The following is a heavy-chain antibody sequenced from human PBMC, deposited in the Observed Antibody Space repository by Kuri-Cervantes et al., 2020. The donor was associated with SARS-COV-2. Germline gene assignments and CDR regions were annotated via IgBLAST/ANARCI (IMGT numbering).Heavy chain of an antibody. Sequence: GGSLRLSCAASGFTFSSYSMNWVRQAPGKGLEWVSSISSSSSYIYYADSVKGRFTISRDNAKNSLYLQMNSLGAEDTAVYFCARGYGSGSFGIPLVSWGQGTLVTVSS. D-gene: IGHD3-10*01. V-gene: IGHV3-21*01. CDR3: ARGYGSGSFGIPLVS. CDR1: GFTFSSYS. J-gene: IGHJ4*02. CDR2: ISSSSSYI.